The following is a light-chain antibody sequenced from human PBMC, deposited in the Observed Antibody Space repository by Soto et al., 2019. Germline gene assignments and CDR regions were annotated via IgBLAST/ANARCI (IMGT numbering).Light chain of an antibody. J-gene: IGLJ3*02. CDR3: CSLTIGGTRL. V-gene: IGLV2-14*02. CDR2: DAS. Sequence: QSALTQPASVSGSPGQSITISCTGTNSDVGSHNFVSWYQQYPGKAPKLLIYDASKRPSGLSNRFSGSKSGNTASLTISGLQAEDEADYYCCSLTIGGTRLFGGGTKLTVL. CDR1: NSDVGSHNF.